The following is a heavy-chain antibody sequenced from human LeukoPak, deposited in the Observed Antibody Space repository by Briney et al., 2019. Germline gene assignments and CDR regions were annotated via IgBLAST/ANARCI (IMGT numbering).Heavy chain of an antibody. CDR1: GFTFDDYG. Sequence: ALRLSCAASGFTFDDYGMHWVRQPPGKGLEWVLGISYNGGSTDYADSVKGRFTISRDNAKNSLYLQMSTLRPEDTALYYCAKHLRATNIYYFYGLDVWGQGTTVTVSS. D-gene: IGHD1-26*01. CDR3: AKHLRATNIYYFYGLDV. CDR2: ISYNGGST. J-gene: IGHJ6*02. V-gene: IGHV3-9*01.